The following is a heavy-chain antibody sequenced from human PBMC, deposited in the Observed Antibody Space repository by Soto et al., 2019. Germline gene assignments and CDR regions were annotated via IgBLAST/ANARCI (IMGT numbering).Heavy chain of an antibody. CDR1: GGSFSGYY. V-gene: IGHV4-34*01. CDR2: INDSGST. CDR3: ARGGAGVTENWFDP. J-gene: IGHJ5*02. D-gene: IGHD3-10*01. Sequence: QVQLQQWGAGLLKPSETLSLTCAVYGGSFSGYYWSWIRQSPGKGLEWIGEINDSGSTNYNPSLKSRVTISVDTSKNQFSLKLSSVTAADRAVYYCARGGAGVTENWFDPWGQGTLVTVSS.